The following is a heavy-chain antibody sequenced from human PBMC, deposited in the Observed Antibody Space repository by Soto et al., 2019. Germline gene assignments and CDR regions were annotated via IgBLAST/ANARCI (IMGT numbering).Heavy chain of an antibody. V-gene: IGHV1-69*13. CDR2: IIPRSAKS. CDR3: AREGLVLVPTTVNSDYYYYAMDV. J-gene: IGHJ6*02. CDR1: GGTFRSYA. D-gene: IGHD2-2*01. Sequence: SVKVSCKASGGTFRSYAISWVRQAPGQGLEWMGGIIPRSAKSNYAQKFEGRVTITADESTSTAYMELSSLRSDDTAVYYCAREGLVLVPTTVNSDYYYYAMDVWGQGTTVTVSS.